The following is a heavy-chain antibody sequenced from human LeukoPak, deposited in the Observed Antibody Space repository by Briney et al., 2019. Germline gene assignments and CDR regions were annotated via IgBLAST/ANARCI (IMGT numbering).Heavy chain of an antibody. J-gene: IGHJ4*02. Sequence: GGSLRLSCAASGFTVSSNYMSWVRQAPGKGLEWVSVIYSGGSTYYADSVKGRFTISRDNSKNTIYLQMDSLRAEDTAIYYCARDYWWNYDYWGQGTLVTVSS. V-gene: IGHV3-53*05. CDR2: IYSGGST. CDR1: GFTVSSNY. D-gene: IGHD1-7*01. CDR3: ARDYWWNYDY.